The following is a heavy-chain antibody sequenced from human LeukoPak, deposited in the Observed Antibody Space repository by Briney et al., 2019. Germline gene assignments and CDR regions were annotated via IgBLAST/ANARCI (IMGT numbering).Heavy chain of an antibody. CDR2: IYYSGST. CDR1: GVSISSSSYY. D-gene: IGHD5-18*01. J-gene: IGHJ4*02. Sequence: SETLSLTCTVSGVSISSSSYYWGWIRQPPGKGLEWIGSIYYSGSTYYNPSLKSRVTISVDTSKNQFSLKLSSVTAADTAVYYCARIYSYLFDYWGQGTLVTVSS. V-gene: IGHV4-39*01. CDR3: ARIYSYLFDY.